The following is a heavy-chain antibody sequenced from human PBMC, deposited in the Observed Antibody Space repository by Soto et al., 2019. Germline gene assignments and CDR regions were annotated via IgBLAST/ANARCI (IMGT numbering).Heavy chain of an antibody. CDR2: IYPRDSDT. J-gene: IGHJ4*02. V-gene: IGHV5-51*01. D-gene: IGHD6-19*01. CDR1: GDSFTGFW. CDR3: ARQHPLDSRVWYI. Sequence: PGESLKISCKVFGDSFTGFWIGWVRQMPGKGLEWVGSIYPRDSDTRYNPSFQGQVTISADRSTTTAYLQWSSLKASDTAIYYCARQHPLDSRVWYIWGQGTLVTRLL.